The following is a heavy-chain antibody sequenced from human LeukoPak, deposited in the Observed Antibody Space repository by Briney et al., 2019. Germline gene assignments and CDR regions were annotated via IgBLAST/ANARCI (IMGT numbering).Heavy chain of an antibody. D-gene: IGHD5-24*01. Sequence: SETLSLTCTVSGGSISSYYWSWIRQPPGKGLEWIGYIYYSGSTNYNPSLKSRVTISVDTSKNQFSLKLSSVTAADTAVYYCARETGRDGYKDLDYWGQGTLVTVSS. CDR1: GGSISSYY. CDR2: IYYSGST. CDR3: ARETGRDGYKDLDY. J-gene: IGHJ4*02. V-gene: IGHV4-59*01.